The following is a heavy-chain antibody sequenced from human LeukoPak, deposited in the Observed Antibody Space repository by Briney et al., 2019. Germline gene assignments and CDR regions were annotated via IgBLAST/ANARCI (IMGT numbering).Heavy chain of an antibody. Sequence: PGGSLRLSCAASGFSFGSYSFNWVRQAPGKGLEWVSSINTVSSYIYYADSLKGRFTISRDNAKNSVYLQMDSLRAEDSAVYYCARLRRNTDSSGFFYYYDYWGQGTLVTVSS. CDR3: ARLRRNTDSSGFFYYYDY. V-gene: IGHV3-21*06. CDR2: INTVSSYI. J-gene: IGHJ4*02. D-gene: IGHD3-22*01. CDR1: GFSFGSYS.